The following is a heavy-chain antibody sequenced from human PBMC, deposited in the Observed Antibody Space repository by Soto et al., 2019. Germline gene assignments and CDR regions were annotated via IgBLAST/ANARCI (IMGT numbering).Heavy chain of an antibody. D-gene: IGHD1-26*01. CDR2: ISAFNGNT. J-gene: IGHJ4*02. CDR1: GYTFTNYG. Sequence: QVQLVQSGGEVKKPGASVKVSCKPSGYTFTNYGNSWVRQAPGQGLEWMGWISAFNGNTKYAQKFQGRVTLTTDTSTSTAYMELRSLRYDDTAVYYCARDAGGGSYLAYWGQGTLVTVSS. V-gene: IGHV1-18*01. CDR3: ARDAGGGSYLAY.